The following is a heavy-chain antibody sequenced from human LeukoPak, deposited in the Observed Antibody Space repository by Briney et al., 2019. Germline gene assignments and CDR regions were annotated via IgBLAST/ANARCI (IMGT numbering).Heavy chain of an antibody. V-gene: IGHV4-4*07. D-gene: IGHD6-6*01. CDR3: AREGSMTARPFVSIDY. CDR2: IHTSGST. CDR1: GGSIRTYY. J-gene: IGHJ4*02. Sequence: SETLSLTCTVSGGSIRTYYWSWIRQPAGKGLEWIGRIHTSGSTDYNPSLKSRVTMSVDTSKNQFSLKLRSVTAADTALYYCAREGSMTARPFVSIDYWGQATLVTVSS.